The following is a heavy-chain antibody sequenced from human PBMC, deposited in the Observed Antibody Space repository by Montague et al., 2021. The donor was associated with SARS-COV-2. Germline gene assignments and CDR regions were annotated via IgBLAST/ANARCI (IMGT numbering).Heavy chain of an antibody. CDR3: AKDGYYYGPGSRFDY. CDR2: MSWNSGRI. Sequence: SLRLSCEASGFTFRDYAMHWVRQVPGKGLEWVSGMSWNSGRIGYSDSXKVRFTISRDNAKNSVYLQMNSLRSEDTAMYYCAKDGYYYGPGSRFDYWGQGTLVTVSS. V-gene: IGHV3-9*01. D-gene: IGHD3-10*01. CDR1: GFTFRDYA. J-gene: IGHJ4*02.